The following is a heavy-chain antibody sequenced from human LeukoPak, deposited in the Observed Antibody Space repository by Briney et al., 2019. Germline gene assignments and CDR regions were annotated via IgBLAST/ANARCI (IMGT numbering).Heavy chain of an antibody. D-gene: IGHD6-19*01. Sequence: GGSLRLSCSASGFTFSSYAMHWVRQAPGKGLEYVSAISSNGGSTYYADSVKGRFTISRDNSKNTLYLQMSSLRAEDTAVYYCVKSGIAVAGTYFDYWGQGTLVTVSS. CDR1: GFTFSSYA. CDR3: VKSGIAVAGTYFDY. J-gene: IGHJ4*02. CDR2: ISSNGGST. V-gene: IGHV3-64D*06.